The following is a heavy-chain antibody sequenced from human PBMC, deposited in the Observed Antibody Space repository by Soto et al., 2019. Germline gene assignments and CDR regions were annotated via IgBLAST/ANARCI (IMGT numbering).Heavy chain of an antibody. J-gene: IGHJ4*02. CDR1: GFTFSSYG. CDR2: ISYDGSNK. V-gene: IGHV3-30*18. D-gene: IGHD3-22*01. CDR3: AKDYYDSSGYYPYFDY. Sequence: GGSLRLSCAASGFTFSSYGMHWVRQAPGKGLEWVAVISYDGSNKYYADSVKGRFTISRDNSKNTLYLQMNSLRAEETAVYYCAKDYYDSSGYYPYFDYWGQGTLVTVSS.